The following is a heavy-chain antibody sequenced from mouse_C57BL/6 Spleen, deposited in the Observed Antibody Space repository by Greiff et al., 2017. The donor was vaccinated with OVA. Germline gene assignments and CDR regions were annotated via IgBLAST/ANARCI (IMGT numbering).Heavy chain of an antibody. CDR3: AKGRGNYDYAMDY. J-gene: IGHJ4*01. D-gene: IGHD2-1*01. V-gene: IGHV2-5*01. CDR1: GFSLTSYG. Sequence: QVQLQQSGPGLVQPSQSLSITCTVSGFSLTSYGVHWVRQSPGKGLEWLGVIWRGGSTDYNAAFMSRLSITKDNSKSQVFFKMNSLQADDTAIYYCAKGRGNYDYAMDYWGQGTSVTVSS. CDR2: IWRGGST.